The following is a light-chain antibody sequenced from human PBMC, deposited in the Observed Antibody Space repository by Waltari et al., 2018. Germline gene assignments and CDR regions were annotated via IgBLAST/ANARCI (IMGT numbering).Light chain of an antibody. V-gene: IGKV3-11*01. J-gene: IGKJ4*01. CDR1: QTIGTY. CDR3: QQRYNWPPLT. Sequence: VVLTQSPVTLSLSPGETATLSCRASQTIGTYLAWYQHKLGQSPRLPIYDASTRATGIPARFSGSGSGTDFTLTISGLEAEDSAFYYCQQRYNWPPLTSGGGTKVQTK. CDR2: DAS.